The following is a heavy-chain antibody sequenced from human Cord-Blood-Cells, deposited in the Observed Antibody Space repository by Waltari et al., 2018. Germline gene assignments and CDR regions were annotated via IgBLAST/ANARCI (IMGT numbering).Heavy chain of an antibody. Sequence: VQLVLSGAEVNKPGESLRISCTGSGYSFTSYWIIWWPQMPVKGREWMVRIDASDSYTNYSPSCQGHVTISADKSISTAYLQWSSLKASDTAMYYCARHTLYNWNDRSYYFDYWGQGTLVTVSS. V-gene: IGHV5-10-1*01. CDR2: IDASDSYT. CDR1: GYSFTSYW. CDR3: ARHTLYNWNDRSYYFDY. D-gene: IGHD1-1*01. J-gene: IGHJ4*02.